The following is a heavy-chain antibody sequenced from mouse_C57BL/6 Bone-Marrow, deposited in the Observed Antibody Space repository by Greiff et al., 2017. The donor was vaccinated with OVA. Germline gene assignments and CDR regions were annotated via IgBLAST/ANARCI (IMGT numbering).Heavy chain of an antibody. V-gene: IGHV5-4*01. Sequence: EVQGVESGGGLVKPGGSLKLSCAASGFTFSSYAMSWVRQTPEKRLEWVATISDGGSYTYYPDNVKGRFTISRDNTKKTLYLQMSSLRSEDTALYYCARYDYDVAMDYWGQGTSVTVSS. D-gene: IGHD2-4*01. J-gene: IGHJ4*01. CDR2: ISDGGSYT. CDR1: GFTFSSYA. CDR3: ARYDYDVAMDY.